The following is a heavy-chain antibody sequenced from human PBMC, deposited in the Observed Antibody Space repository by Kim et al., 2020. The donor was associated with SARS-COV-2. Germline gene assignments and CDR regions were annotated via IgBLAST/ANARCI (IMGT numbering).Heavy chain of an antibody. V-gene: IGHV4-61*02. D-gene: IGHD3-22*01. Sequence: SETLSLTCTVSGGSISSGSYYWSWIRQPAGKGLEWIGRIYTSGSTNYNPSLKSRVTISVDTSKNQFSLKLSSVTAADTAVYYCARERGMAYYYDSSGYPLFDSWGQGTLVTVSS. CDR1: GGSISSGSYY. J-gene: IGHJ4*02. CDR2: IYTSGST. CDR3: ARERGMAYYYDSSGYPLFDS.